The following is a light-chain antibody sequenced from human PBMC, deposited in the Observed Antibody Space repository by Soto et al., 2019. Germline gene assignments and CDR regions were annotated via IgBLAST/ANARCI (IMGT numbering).Light chain of an antibody. CDR2: GDN. Sequence: QSVLTQPPSVSGAPGQRVAISCTGSSSNIGAEYDVHWYQQLPGTAPKRLIYGDNNRPSGVPDRFSGSKSGTSASLAITGLQPEDEADYYCQSYDSSLSALYVFGTGTKVTVL. J-gene: IGLJ1*01. CDR3: QSYDSSLSALYV. V-gene: IGLV1-40*01. CDR1: SSNIGAEYD.